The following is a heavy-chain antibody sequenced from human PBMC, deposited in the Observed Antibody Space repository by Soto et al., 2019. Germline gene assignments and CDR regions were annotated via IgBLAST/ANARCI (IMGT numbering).Heavy chain of an antibody. J-gene: IGHJ1*01. Sequence: PGGSLRLSCAASGFTFSSYGMHWVRQAPGKGLEWVAVIWYDGSNKYYADSVKGRFTISRDNSKNTLYLQMNSLRAEDTAVYYCAREEGAGDYYGSGSYWGDFQPWGQGTLVTVSS. CDR2: IWYDGSNK. CDR1: GFTFSSYG. V-gene: IGHV3-33*01. CDR3: AREEGAGDYYGSGSYWGDFQP. D-gene: IGHD3-10*01.